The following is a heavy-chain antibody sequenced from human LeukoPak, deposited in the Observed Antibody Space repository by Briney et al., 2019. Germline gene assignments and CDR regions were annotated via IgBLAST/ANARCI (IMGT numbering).Heavy chain of an antibody. CDR2: IRAYNVNT. CDR3: ARVTPRFIAAALYIDY. D-gene: IGHD6-13*01. CDR1: GYTFTSYG. V-gene: IGHV1-18*01. J-gene: IGHJ4*02. Sequence: ASVTVSFKASGYTFTSYGISWVRQAPGQGGEWLGCIRAYNVNTNYAQKLQGRVTITTHTSSTTAYMALRSLRSADTPVPYCARVTPRFIAAALYIDYWGRGTLVTVSS.